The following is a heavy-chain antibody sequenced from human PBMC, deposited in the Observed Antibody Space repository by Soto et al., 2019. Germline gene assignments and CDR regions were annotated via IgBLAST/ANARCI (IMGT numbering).Heavy chain of an antibody. D-gene: IGHD4-17*01. CDR2: IIPIFGTA. CDR1: GGTFSSYA. CDR3: ARDRVPAHYGDYEGFDY. V-gene: IGHV1-69*13. Sequence: ASVKVSCKASGGTFSSYAISWVRQAPGQGLEWMGGIIPIFGTANYAQKFQGRVTITADESTSTAYMELSSLRSEDTAVCYCARDRVPAHYGDYEGFDYWGQGTLVTVPQ. J-gene: IGHJ4*02.